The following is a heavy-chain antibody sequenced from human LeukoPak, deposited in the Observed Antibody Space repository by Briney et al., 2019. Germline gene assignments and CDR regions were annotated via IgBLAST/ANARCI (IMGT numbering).Heavy chain of an antibody. Sequence: GGSLRLSCAASGFTFSSYGMHWVRQAPGKGLEWVAVIWYDGSNKYYADSVKGRFTISRDNSKNTLYLQMNSLRAEDTAVYYCAKEDAEWKYYFDYWGQGTLVTVSS. CDR2: IWYDGSNK. V-gene: IGHV3-30*02. J-gene: IGHJ4*02. CDR1: GFTFSSYG. D-gene: IGHD3-3*01. CDR3: AKEDAEWKYYFDY.